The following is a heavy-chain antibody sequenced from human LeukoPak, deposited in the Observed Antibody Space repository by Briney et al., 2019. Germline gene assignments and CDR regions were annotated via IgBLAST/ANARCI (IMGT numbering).Heavy chain of an antibody. J-gene: IGHJ4*02. CDR2: INHSGRT. D-gene: IGHD5-12*01. Sequence: PSETLSLTCAVYGGSFSGYYWSWIRQPPGKGLEWIGEINHSGRTNYNPSLKSRVTISVDTSKNQFSLKLSSVTAADTAVYYCARRRGYDSAFDYWGQGTLVTVSS. V-gene: IGHV4-34*01. CDR3: ARRRGYDSAFDY. CDR1: GGSFSGYY.